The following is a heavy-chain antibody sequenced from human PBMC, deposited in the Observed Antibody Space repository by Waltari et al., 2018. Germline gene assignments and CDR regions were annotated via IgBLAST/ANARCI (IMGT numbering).Heavy chain of an antibody. CDR2: IKQDGRGK. CDR1: GFTFNTFW. D-gene: IGHD6-19*01. J-gene: IGHJ4*02. Sequence: EVQLVESGGGLVQPGGSLRLSCAASGFTFNTFWMSWVRQAQGKGLEWVANIKQDGRGKYYVDSMKGRFTVSRDNAKNSLYLQMNSLTAEDTAMYYCGSLSRASGPDYWGQGTLVTVSS. V-gene: IGHV3-7*01. CDR3: GSLSRASGPDY.